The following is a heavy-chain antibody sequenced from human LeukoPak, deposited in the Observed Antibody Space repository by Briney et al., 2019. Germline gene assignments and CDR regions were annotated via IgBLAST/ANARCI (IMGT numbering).Heavy chain of an antibody. CDR1: GGSISSYY. CDR3: ARVFSSSWYGRWFDP. CDR2: IYTSGST. J-gene: IGHJ5*02. V-gene: IGHV4-4*07. D-gene: IGHD6-13*01. Sequence: ASETLSLTCTVSGGSISSYYWSWIRQPAGKGLEWIGRIYTSGSTNYNPSLKSRVTMSVDTSKNQFSLKLSSVTAADTAVYYCARVFSSSWYGRWFDPWGQGTLVTVS.